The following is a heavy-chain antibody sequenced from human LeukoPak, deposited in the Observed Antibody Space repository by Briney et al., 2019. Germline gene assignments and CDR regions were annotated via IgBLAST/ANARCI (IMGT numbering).Heavy chain of an antibody. V-gene: IGHV3-30-3*01. CDR3: AREGSSWPYYYYGMDV. D-gene: IGHD6-13*01. CDR1: GFTFSSYA. CDR2: ISYDGSNK. Sequence: GRSLRLSCAASGFTFSSYAMHWVRQAPGKGLEWVAVISYDGSNKYYADSVKGRFTISRDNSKNTLYLQMNSLRAEDTAVYYCAREGSSWPYYYYGMDVWGQGTTVTVSS. J-gene: IGHJ6*02.